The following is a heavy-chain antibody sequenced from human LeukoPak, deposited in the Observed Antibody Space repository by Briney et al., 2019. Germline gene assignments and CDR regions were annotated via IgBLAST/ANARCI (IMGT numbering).Heavy chain of an antibody. V-gene: IGHV1-2*02. D-gene: IGHD5-24*01. Sequence: ASVKVSCKASGYTFTGYYMHWVRQAPGQGLEWMGWFNPNSGGTNYAQKFQGRVTMTRDTSISTAYMELSRLRSDDTAVYYCASLTGEMATNTPFDYWGQGTLVTVSS. CDR1: GYTFTGYY. CDR3: ASLTGEMATNTPFDY. CDR2: FNPNSGGT. J-gene: IGHJ4*02.